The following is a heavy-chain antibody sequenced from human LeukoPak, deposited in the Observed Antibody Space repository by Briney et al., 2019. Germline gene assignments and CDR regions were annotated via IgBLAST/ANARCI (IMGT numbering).Heavy chain of an antibody. D-gene: IGHD3-22*01. CDR1: GGSISSSSYY. J-gene: IGHJ3*02. CDR3: ARHQGDSSGYYQDAFDI. Sequence: SETLSLACTISGGSISSSSYYWGWIRQPPGKGLEWIRSIYYSGSTYYNPSLKSRVTISVDTSKNQFSLKLSSVTAADTAVYYCARHQGDSSGYYQDAFDIWGRGTMVTVSS. CDR2: IYYSGST. V-gene: IGHV4-39*01.